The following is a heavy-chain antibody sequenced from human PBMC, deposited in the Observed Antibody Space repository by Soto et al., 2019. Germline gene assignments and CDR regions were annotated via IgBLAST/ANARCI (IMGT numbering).Heavy chain of an antibody. CDR3: AMVDVYVTPSPQDV. V-gene: IGHV1-18*04. Sequence: ASVKVSCKASGYTFTSYYMHWVRQAPGQGLEWMGWINAYNGNTNYAQNLQGRVTLTTDTSTSTAYMELRSLRSNDTAVYYCAMVDVYVTPSPQDVWGQGTTVTVSS. D-gene: IGHD3-16*01. CDR2: INAYNGNT. CDR1: GYTFTSYY. J-gene: IGHJ6*02.